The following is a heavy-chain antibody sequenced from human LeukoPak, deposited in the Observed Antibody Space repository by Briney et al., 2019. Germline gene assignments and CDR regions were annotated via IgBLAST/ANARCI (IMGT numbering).Heavy chain of an antibody. CDR3: ARALTGSWTEQFDY. Sequence: SETLSLTCTVSGGSISSYYWSWIRQPPGKGLEWIGYSHYSGSTNYNPSLKSRVTISLDTSTNQLSLKLSSVTAADTAVYYCARALTGSWTEQFDYWGQGTLVTVSS. V-gene: IGHV4-59*12. J-gene: IGHJ4*02. D-gene: IGHD6-13*01. CDR2: SHYSGST. CDR1: GGSISSYY.